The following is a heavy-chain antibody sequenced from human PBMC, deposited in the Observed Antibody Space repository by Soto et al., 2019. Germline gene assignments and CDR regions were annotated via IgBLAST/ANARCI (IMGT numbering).Heavy chain of an antibody. CDR3: ARADYYDSSGFYYDC. V-gene: IGHV1-46*01. J-gene: IGHJ4*02. CDR2: INPSGGST. D-gene: IGHD3-22*01. Sequence: QVQLVQSGAEVKKPGASVKVSCKASGYIFTNHYIHWVRQAPGQGLEWMGIINPSGGSTNYLQKFQGRITMTTDTSTSTVYMELSSLRSEDTAVYCCARADYYDSSGFYYDCWGQGSLVTVSS. CDR1: GYIFTNHY.